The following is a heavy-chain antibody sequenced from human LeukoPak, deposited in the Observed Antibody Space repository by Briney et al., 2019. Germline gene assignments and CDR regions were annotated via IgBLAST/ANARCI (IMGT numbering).Heavy chain of an antibody. CDR3: AREVVITSYYYHYGMDV. Sequence: PSETLSLTCAVYGGSFSGYYWSWIRQPPGKGLEWIGEINHSGSTNYNPSLKSRVTISVDTSKNQFSLKLSSVTAADTAVYYCAREVVITSYYYHYGMDVWGQGTTVTVSS. CDR1: GGSFSGYY. J-gene: IGHJ6*02. D-gene: IGHD3-22*01. V-gene: IGHV4-34*01. CDR2: INHSGST.